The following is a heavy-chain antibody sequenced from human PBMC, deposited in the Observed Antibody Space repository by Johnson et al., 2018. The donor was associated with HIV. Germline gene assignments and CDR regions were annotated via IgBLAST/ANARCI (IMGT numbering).Heavy chain of an antibody. J-gene: IGHJ3*02. CDR1: GFTFSGYW. CDR3: SLGRAAGRLPAFDI. CDR2: IKTKTDGGTT. D-gene: IGHD6-13*01. V-gene: IGHV3-15*01. Sequence: VQLVESGGDVVQPGGSLRLSCAASGFTFSGYWMNWVRQAPGKGLEWVGRIKTKTDGGTTDYAAPVKGRFTISRDDSKNTLFLQMNSLKTDDTAVYYCSLGRAAGRLPAFDIWGQGTMVTVSS.